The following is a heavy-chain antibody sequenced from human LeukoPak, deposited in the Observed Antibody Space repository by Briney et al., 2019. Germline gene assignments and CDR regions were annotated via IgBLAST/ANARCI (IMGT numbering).Heavy chain of an antibody. CDR3: ARAGARYCSGGSCYSHFQH. CDR2: IYHSGST. Sequence: SETLSLTCAVSGGSISSSNWWSWVRQPPGKGLEWIGEIYHSGSTNYNPSLKSRVTISVDTSKNQFSLKLSSVTAADTAVYYCARAGARYCSGGSCYSHFQHWGQGTLVTVSS. CDR1: GGSISSSNW. D-gene: IGHD2-15*01. J-gene: IGHJ1*01. V-gene: IGHV4-4*02.